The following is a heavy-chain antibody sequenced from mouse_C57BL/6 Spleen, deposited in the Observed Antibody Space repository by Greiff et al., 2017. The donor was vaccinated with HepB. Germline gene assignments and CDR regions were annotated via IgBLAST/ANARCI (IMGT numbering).Heavy chain of an antibody. CDR2: FHPYNDDT. CDR1: GYTFTTYP. CDR3: ARRLLRKGYFDV. V-gene: IGHV1-47*01. J-gene: IGHJ1*03. Sequence: VHLVESGAELVKPGASVKMSCKASGYTFTTYPIEWMKQNHGKSLEWIGNFHPYNDDTKYNEKFKGKATLTVEKSSSTVYLELSRLTSDDSAVYYCARRLLRKGYFDVWGTGTTVTVSS. D-gene: IGHD1-1*01.